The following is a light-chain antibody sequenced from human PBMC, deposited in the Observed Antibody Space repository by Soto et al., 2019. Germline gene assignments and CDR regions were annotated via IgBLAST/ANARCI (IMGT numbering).Light chain of an antibody. CDR1: HSVDNN. Sequence: EIVMTQSPSTLSVSPGERATLACSASHSVDNNVAWYQQKPGQAPRVLIYGSSTRSRGVAARFSDSGSETEFTLSLSGLESADFAFSYCTQYYARPPIFTFGPGTKV. CDR3: TQYYARPPIFT. J-gene: IGKJ3*01. CDR2: GSS. V-gene: IGKV3-15*01.